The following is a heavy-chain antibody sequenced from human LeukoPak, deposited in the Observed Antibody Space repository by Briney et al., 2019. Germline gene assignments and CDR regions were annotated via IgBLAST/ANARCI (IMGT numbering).Heavy chain of an antibody. Sequence: SETLSLTCTVSGGSISSSSYYWGWIRQPPGKGLEWIGYIYYSGSTYYNPSLKSRVTISVDTSKNQFSLKLSSVTAADTAVYYCARVVQGASLDYWGQGTLVTVSS. CDR3: ARVVQGASLDY. CDR1: GGSISSSSYY. V-gene: IGHV4-30-4*08. D-gene: IGHD1-1*01. CDR2: IYYSGST. J-gene: IGHJ4*02.